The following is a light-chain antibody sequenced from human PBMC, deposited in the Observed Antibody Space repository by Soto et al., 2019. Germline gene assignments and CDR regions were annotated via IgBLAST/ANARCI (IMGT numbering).Light chain of an antibody. CDR1: QDISNY. V-gene: IGKV1-33*01. CDR3: QQYATLPRT. CDR2: DTS. Sequence: EIQMTQSPSSLSASIGDRVTLTCQASQDISNYLNWYQQKPGKAPKLLIYDTSNLETGVPSRFSGGGSGTSYVITISGLQPEDIATYYCQQYATLPRTFGRGTKVEVK. J-gene: IGKJ1*01.